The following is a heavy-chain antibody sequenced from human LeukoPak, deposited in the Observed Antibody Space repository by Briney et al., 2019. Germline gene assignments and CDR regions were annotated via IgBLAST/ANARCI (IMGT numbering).Heavy chain of an antibody. CDR2: IIPILGIA. CDR1: GGTFSIYP. J-gene: IGHJ5*02. Sequence: SVKVSCKASGGTFSIYPISWVRQAPGQGLEWMGRIIPILGIANYAQKFQGRVTITADKSTSTAYMELSSLRSEDTAVYYCARDRDYRGQVTDWFDPWGQGTLVTVSS. V-gene: IGHV1-69*04. D-gene: IGHD4-11*01. CDR3: ARDRDYRGQVTDWFDP.